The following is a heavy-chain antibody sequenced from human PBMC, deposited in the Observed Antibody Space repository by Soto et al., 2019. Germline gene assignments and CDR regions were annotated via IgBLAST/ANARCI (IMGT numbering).Heavy chain of an antibody. CDR1: GFTFDDYA. D-gene: IGHD3-9*01. J-gene: IGHJ5*02. V-gene: IGHV3-9*01. CDR2: ISWNSGSI. Sequence: GGSLRLSCGALGFTFDDYAMHWVRQAPGKGLEWVSGISWNSGSIGYADSVKGRFTISRDNAKNSLYLQMNSLRAEDTALYYCAKDIGEDYDILTGPPGFDPWGQGTLVTVSS. CDR3: AKDIGEDYDILTGPPGFDP.